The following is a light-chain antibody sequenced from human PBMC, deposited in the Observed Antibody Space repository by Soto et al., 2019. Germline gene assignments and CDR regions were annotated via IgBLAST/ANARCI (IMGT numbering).Light chain of an antibody. CDR2: GAS. CDR1: QSVSSN. Sequence: EIVMTQFPATLSVSPGERATLSCRASQSVSSNLAWYQQKPGQAPRLLIYGASTRGTGIPARFSGSGSGTEFTLTISSLQSEDFAVYHCQQYNNWPPGTFGQGTKLEIK. V-gene: IGKV3-15*01. J-gene: IGKJ2*01. CDR3: QQYNNWPPGT.